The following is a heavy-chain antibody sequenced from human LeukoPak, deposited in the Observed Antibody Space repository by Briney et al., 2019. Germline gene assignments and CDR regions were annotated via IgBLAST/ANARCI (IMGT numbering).Heavy chain of an antibody. V-gene: IGHV4-39*01. D-gene: IGHD3-22*01. CDR2: IYYSGST. CDR3: ASYYDSSVYYPFDY. CDR1: GGSISSSSYY. Sequence: ETLSLTCTVSGGSISSSSYYWGWIRQPPGKGLEWIGSIYYSGSTYYNPSLKSRVTISVDTSKNQFSLKLSSVTAADTAVYYCASYYDSSVYYPFDYWGQGTLVTVSS. J-gene: IGHJ4*02.